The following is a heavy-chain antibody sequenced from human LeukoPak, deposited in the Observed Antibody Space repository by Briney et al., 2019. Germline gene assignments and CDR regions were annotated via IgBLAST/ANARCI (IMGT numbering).Heavy chain of an antibody. J-gene: IGHJ4*02. CDR1: GYTFTSYD. Sequence: ASVKVSCKASGYTFTSYDINWVRQATGQGLEWMGWMNPNSGNTGYAQKFQGRVTMTRNTSISTAYMELSSLRSDDTAVYYCARDTRITMVRGGYFDYWGQGTLVTVSS. V-gene: IGHV1-8*01. CDR3: ARDTRITMVRGGYFDY. D-gene: IGHD3-10*01. CDR2: MNPNSGNT.